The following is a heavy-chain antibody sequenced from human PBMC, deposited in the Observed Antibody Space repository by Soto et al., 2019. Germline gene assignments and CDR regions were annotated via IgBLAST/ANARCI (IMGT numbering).Heavy chain of an antibody. CDR1: GGTFSSYA. J-gene: IGHJ6*02. Sequence: SVKVSCKASGGTFSSYAISWVRQAPGQGLEWMGGIIPIFGTANYAQKFQGRVTITADESTSTAYMELSSLRPEDTAVYYCAXGEVGARRGSYYYYGMDVWGQGTTVTVSS. CDR3: AXGEVGARRGSYYYYGMDV. V-gene: IGHV1-69*13. CDR2: IIPIFGTA. D-gene: IGHD1-26*01.